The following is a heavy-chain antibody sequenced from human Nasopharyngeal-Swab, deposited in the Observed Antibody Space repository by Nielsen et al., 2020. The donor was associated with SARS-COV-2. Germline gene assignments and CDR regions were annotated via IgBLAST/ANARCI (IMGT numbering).Heavy chain of an antibody. CDR2: VYFSGST. Sequence: SEPLSLTCSVSGGSISGYYWSWIRQPPGKGLEWIGYVYFSGSTNYNPSLKSRVTISVDTSKNQFSLKLTSVTAADTAVYYCARAANSGDWYFDLWGRGTLVTVSS. J-gene: IGHJ2*01. CDR1: GGSISGYY. CDR3: ARAANSGDWYFDL. D-gene: IGHD1-26*01. V-gene: IGHV4-59*13.